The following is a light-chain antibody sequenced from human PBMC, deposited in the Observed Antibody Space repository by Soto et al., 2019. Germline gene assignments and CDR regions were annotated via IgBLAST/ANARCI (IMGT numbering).Light chain of an antibody. Sequence: QSALTQPASVSGSPGQSITLSCTGTSSDVGSYNLVSWYQQHPGKAPKLMIYEGNKRPSGVSNRFSGSKSGNTASLTISGLQAEDEADYYCCSYAGTSTSYVFGTGTKVTVL. CDR1: SSDVGSYNL. CDR2: EGN. V-gene: IGLV2-23*01. CDR3: CSYAGTSTSYV. J-gene: IGLJ1*01.